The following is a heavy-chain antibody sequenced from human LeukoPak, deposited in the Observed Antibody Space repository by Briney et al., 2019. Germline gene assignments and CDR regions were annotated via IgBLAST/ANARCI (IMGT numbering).Heavy chain of an antibody. J-gene: IGHJ1*01. D-gene: IGHD5-18*01. Sequence: SETLSLTCAVSGYSISSGYYWGWIRQPPGKGLEWIGSIYHSGSTYYNPSLKSRVTISVDTSKNQFPLKPSSVTAADTAVYYCARQKGRGYSYGLYDWGQGTLVTVSS. V-gene: IGHV4-38-2*01. CDR1: GYSISSGYY. CDR3: ARQKGRGYSYGLYD. CDR2: IYHSGST.